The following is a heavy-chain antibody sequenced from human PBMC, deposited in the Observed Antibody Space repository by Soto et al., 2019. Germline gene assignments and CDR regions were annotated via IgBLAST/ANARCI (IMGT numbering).Heavy chain of an antibody. Sequence: GGSLRLSCAASGFTVSSNYMNWVRQAPGKGLEWVSIIYSGGRTYYADSVKGRFTISRDNSKNTLYLQMNSLKAEDTAVYYCARGEITFGGVLDYWGQGTLVTVSS. CDR1: GFTVSSNY. V-gene: IGHV3-66*01. J-gene: IGHJ4*02. D-gene: IGHD3-16*01. CDR2: IYSGGRT. CDR3: ARGEITFGGVLDY.